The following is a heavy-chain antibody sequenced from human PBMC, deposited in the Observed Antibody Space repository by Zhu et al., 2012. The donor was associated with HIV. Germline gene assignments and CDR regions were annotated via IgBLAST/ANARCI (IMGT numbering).Heavy chain of an antibody. CDR2: ISGSGGKT. Sequence: EVRLLESGGDLVQPGGSLRLSCAASGFTFSTYSMSWVRQAPGKGLEWVSIISGSGGKTDYADSVEGRFTISRDNSNNILYLQMNDLGAEDTALYYCAKALHLVVESALPRDAFDIWGQGTVVTVSS. D-gene: IGHD2-21*02. V-gene: IGHV3-23*01. J-gene: IGHJ3*02. CDR3: AKALHLVVESALPRDAFDI. CDR1: GFTFSTYS.